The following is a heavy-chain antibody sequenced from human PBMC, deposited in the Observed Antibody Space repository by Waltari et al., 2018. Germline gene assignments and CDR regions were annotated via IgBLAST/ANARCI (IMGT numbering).Heavy chain of an antibody. D-gene: IGHD3-16*01. CDR3: ARVEGGY. V-gene: IGHV4-38-2*01. J-gene: IGHJ4*02. CDR1: GYSISSGYG. CDR2: IYGGSGST. Sequence: QVQLQESGPGLVKPSETLSLTCAVSGYSISSGYGWGWIRQPPGKGLEWIGQIYGGSGSTYDNPSIKSRVTVSKDTSNNQFSLKLSSVTAADTAVYYCARVEGGYWGQGVLVTVSS.